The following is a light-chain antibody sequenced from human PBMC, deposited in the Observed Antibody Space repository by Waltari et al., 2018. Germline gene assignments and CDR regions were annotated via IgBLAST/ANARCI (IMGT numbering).Light chain of an antibody. CDR3: MIWHSSASV. CDR2: YKSDSDK. J-gene: IGLJ2*01. V-gene: IGLV5-45*03. CDR1: SGINVGTYS. Sequence: QAVLTQPSSLSASPGASASLTCTLRSGINVGTYSIYWSQQKPGSPPQYLLRYKSDSDKQQGSGVPSRFSGSKDASANAGILLISGLQSEDEADYYCMIWHSSASVFGGGTKLTVL.